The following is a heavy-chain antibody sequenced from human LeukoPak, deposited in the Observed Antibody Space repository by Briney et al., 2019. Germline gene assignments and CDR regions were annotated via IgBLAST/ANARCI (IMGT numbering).Heavy chain of an antibody. V-gene: IGHV3-30*18. CDR3: AKPLLWFGELPAVDY. D-gene: IGHD3-10*01. CDR1: GFTFSSYG. Sequence: GGSLRLSCAASGFTFSSYGVHWVRQAPGKGLEWVAVISYDGSNKYYADSVKGRFTISRDNSKNTLYLQMNSLRAEDTAVYYCAKPLLWFGELPAVDYWGQGTLVTVSS. J-gene: IGHJ4*02. CDR2: ISYDGSNK.